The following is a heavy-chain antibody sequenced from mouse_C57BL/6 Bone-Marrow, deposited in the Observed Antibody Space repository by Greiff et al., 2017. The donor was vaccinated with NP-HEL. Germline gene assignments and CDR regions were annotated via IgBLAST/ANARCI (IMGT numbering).Heavy chain of an antibody. D-gene: IGHD2-2*01. CDR2: IYPGDGDT. Sequence: VQLQESGPELVKPGASVKISCKASGYAFSSSWMNWVKQRPGKGLEWIGRIYPGDGDTNYNGKFKGKATLTADKSSSTAYMQLSSLTSEDSAVYFCADGYDGFAYWGQGTLVTVSA. J-gene: IGHJ3*01. CDR3: ADGYDGFAY. V-gene: IGHV1-82*01. CDR1: GYAFSSSW.